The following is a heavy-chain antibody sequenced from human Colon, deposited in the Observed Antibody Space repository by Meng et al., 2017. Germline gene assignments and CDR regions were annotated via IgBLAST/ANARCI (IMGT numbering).Heavy chain of an antibody. CDR1: GFTFGDDS. CDR3: AKADWIVVSWFDP. V-gene: IGHV3-43D*03. D-gene: IGHD3-22*01. Sequence: QLVESGRAWVQPVGSRGLSLAASGFTFGDDSMHWVRQTPGKGLEWVSFINRDGSITYYADSVKDRFTISRDNNKNSLYLQMNSLRVDDAALYYCAKADWIVVSWFDPWGQGILVTVSS. CDR2: INRDGSIT. J-gene: IGHJ5*02.